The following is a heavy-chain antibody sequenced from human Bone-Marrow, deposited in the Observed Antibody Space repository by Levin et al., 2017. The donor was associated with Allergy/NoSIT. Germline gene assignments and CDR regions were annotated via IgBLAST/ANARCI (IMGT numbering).Heavy chain of an antibody. CDR3: AREGYTSGRAGAFDM. V-gene: IGHV3-64*01. CDR2: ISNIDGST. Sequence: GGSLRLSCATSGISFKNSIIHWVRQAPGKGLEYVSAISNIDGSTYYANSVEDRFTISGDNSKNTVYLQMGSLRPEDTAVYFCAREGYTSGRAGAFDMWGQGTMVLVSS. J-gene: IGHJ3*02. D-gene: IGHD6-19*01. CDR1: GISFKNSI.